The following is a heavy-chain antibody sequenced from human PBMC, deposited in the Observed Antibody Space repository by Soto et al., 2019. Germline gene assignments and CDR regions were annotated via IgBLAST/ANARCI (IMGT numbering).Heavy chain of an antibody. CDR2: TYIGGMT. D-gene: IGHD3-22*01. Sequence: SETLSLTCTVSGASFTDGSLFWGWTRQSPGKGVEWIASTYIGGMTYYNPSLRSRVTISVDTSKSQFSLRLNSVTAADTAVYYCATATETFSPAGYYVNWFDPWGHGTLVTVSS. CDR1: GASFTDGSLF. CDR3: ATATETFSPAGYYVNWFDP. V-gene: IGHV4-39*01. J-gene: IGHJ5*02.